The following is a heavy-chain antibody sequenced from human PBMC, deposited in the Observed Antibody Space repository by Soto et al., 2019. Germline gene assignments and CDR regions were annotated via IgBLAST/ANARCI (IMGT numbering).Heavy chain of an antibody. CDR2: IHSSGSS. Sequence: QVQLQESGPGLVKPSQTLSLTCSVSGASISSGDYYWTWIRQSPGKGPEWIGYIHSSGSSYYNPALRSRVSISMDTSGNHFALQLISVIAADTAVYYCARTPTLVTRPSDIGLWGRGSLVSISS. V-gene: IGHV4-30-4*01. J-gene: IGHJ2*01. CDR1: GASISSGDYY. CDR3: ARTPTLVTRPSDIGL. D-gene: IGHD6-13*01.